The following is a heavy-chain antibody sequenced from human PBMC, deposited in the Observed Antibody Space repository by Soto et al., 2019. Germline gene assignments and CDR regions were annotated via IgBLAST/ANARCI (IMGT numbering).Heavy chain of an antibody. Sequence: SETLSLTCAVYGGSFSGYYWSWIRQPPGKGLEWIGEINHSGSTNYNPSLKSRVTISVDTSKNQFSLKLSSVTAADTAVYYCARGGGYDFWSGPQGDYYYYGMDGWGQGTTVTVSS. CDR3: ARGGGYDFWSGPQGDYYYYGMDG. CDR1: GGSFSGYY. J-gene: IGHJ6*02. CDR2: INHSGST. D-gene: IGHD3-3*01. V-gene: IGHV4-34*01.